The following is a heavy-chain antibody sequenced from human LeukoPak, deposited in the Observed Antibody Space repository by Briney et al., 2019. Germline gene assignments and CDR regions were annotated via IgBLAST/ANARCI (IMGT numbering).Heavy chain of an antibody. D-gene: IGHD2-15*01. Sequence: PSQTLSLTCTVSGGSISSGGYYWSWIRQHPGKGLEWIVYIYYSGSTYYNPSLKSRVTISVDTSKNQFSLKLSSVTAADTAVYYCARAGYCSGGSCYDAFDIWGQGTMVTVSS. J-gene: IGHJ3*02. CDR1: GGSISSGGYY. V-gene: IGHV4-31*03. CDR2: IYYSGST. CDR3: ARAGYCSGGSCYDAFDI.